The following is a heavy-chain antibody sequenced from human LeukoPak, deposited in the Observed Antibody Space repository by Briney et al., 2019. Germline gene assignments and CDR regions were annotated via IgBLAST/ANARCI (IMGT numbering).Heavy chain of an antibody. D-gene: IGHD6-13*01. CDR2: INPNSGGT. Sequence: ASVKVSCKASGYTFTGYYMHWVRQAPGQGLEWMGWINPNSGGTYYAQKFQGRITMTRDTSISTAYMELSRLRSDDTAVYYCAILGYSSSWYRGGAFDIWGQGTMVTVSS. V-gene: IGHV1-2*02. CDR1: GYTFTGYY. J-gene: IGHJ3*02. CDR3: AILGYSSSWYRGGAFDI.